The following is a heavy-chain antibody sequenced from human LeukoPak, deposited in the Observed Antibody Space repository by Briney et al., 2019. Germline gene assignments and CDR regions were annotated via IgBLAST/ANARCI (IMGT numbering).Heavy chain of an antibody. D-gene: IGHD2-2*01. CDR3: ARADSKYQLLWGHFDY. J-gene: IGHJ4*02. Sequence: GGSLRLSCAASGFTFSSYEMNWVRQAPGKGLGWVSYISSSGSTIYYADSVKGRFTISRDNAKNSLYLQMNSLRAEDTAVYYCARADSKYQLLWGHFDYWGQGTLVTVSS. CDR1: GFTFSSYE. V-gene: IGHV3-48*03. CDR2: ISSSGSTI.